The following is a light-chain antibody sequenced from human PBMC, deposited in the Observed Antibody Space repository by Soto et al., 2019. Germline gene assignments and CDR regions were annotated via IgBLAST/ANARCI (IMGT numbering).Light chain of an antibody. CDR2: DVS. Sequence: QSALTQPASVSGSLGQSITVSCTGTSSDVGRSNYVSWYQKHPGRAPKLIIYDVSNRPSGVSTRFSGSKSGNTASLTISGLQAEDEADYYCSSYPTSSILGVFGGGTKLTVL. CDR1: SSDVGRSNY. J-gene: IGLJ2*01. V-gene: IGLV2-14*03. CDR3: SSYPTSSILGV.